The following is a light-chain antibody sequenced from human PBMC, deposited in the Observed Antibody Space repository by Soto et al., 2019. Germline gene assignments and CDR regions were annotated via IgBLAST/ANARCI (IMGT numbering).Light chain of an antibody. CDR2: DVS. CDR3: ISYTSSSTLVV. V-gene: IGLV2-14*03. Sequence: QSALTQPASVSGSPGQSITISCTGTSSDVGGYNYVSWYQHHPGKAPKLMIYDVSNRPSGVSNRFSGSKSGNTASLTISGLQAEDEADYYRISYTSSSTLVVFGGGTPLTVL. CDR1: SSDVGGYNY. J-gene: IGLJ2*01.